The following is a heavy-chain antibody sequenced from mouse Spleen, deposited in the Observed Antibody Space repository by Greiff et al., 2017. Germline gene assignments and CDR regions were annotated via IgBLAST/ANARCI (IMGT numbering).Heavy chain of an antibody. CDR1: GYSITSGYY. V-gene: IGHV3-6*01. Sequence: VQLQQSGPGLVKPSQSLSLTCSVTGYSITSGYYWNWIRQFPGNKLEWMGYISYDGSNNYNPSLKNRISITRDTSKNQFFLKLNSVTTEDTATYYCASYYDYYAMDYWGQGTSVTVSS. CDR2: ISYDGSN. D-gene: IGHD2-1*01. CDR3: ASYYDYYAMDY. J-gene: IGHJ4*01.